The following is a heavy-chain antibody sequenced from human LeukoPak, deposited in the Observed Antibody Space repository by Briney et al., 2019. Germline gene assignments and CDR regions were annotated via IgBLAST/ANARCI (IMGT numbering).Heavy chain of an antibody. V-gene: IGHV4-30-2*01. D-gene: IGHD3-16*01. CDR3: ASVSSGGYFDY. J-gene: IGHJ4*02. Sequence: PSQTLSLTCAVSGDSVSGSYYSWTWIRQPPGKGLGWIGYIYHSGSTYYNPSLKSRVTISVDRSKNQFSLNLHSVTAADTAVYYCASVSSGGYFDYWGQGSLVSVSS. CDR2: IYHSGST. CDR1: GDSVSGSYYS.